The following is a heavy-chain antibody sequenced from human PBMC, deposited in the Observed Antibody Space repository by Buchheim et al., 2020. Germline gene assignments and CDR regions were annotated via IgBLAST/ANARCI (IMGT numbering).Heavy chain of an antibody. V-gene: IGHV4-34*01. CDR2: VSHSGST. D-gene: IGHD1-20*01. CDR3: ARGITGGDIY. Sequence: QVQVQQWGAGLLKPSETLSLTCAVYGGSLSGYYWSWIRQPPGKGLEWIGEVSHSGSTHYNPSLKSRMTMSVTPSTNQFSLKLSSVTAADTAVYYCARGITGGDIYWGQGTL. J-gene: IGHJ4*02. CDR1: GGSLSGYY.